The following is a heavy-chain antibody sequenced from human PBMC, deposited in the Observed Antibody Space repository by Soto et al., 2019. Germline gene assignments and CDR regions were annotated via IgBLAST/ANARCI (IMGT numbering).Heavy chain of an antibody. J-gene: IGHJ6*03. CDR3: VKDGVGYCSSPSRSGRYMVV. D-gene: IGHD2-2*03. CDR2: ISYDGSNK. Sequence: PGGSLRLSCAASGFTFSSYGMHWVRQAPGKGLEWVAVISYDGSNKYYADSVKGRFTISRDNSKNTLYLQMNSLRAEDTAVYYSVKDGVGYCSSPSRSGRYMVVWGKGTTVNVSS. CDR1: GFTFSSYG. V-gene: IGHV3-30*18.